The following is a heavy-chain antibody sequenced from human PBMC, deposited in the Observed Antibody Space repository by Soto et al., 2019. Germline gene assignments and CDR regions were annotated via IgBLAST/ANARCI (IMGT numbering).Heavy chain of an antibody. V-gene: IGHV4-39*01. CDR2: IYYSGTT. Sequence: SVTLSLTCTVAGGSISSRSYYWVWIRQPPGKGLEWIGTIYYSGTTYYNPSLKSRVTISVDTSKNQFSLKLSSVTAADTAVYYCARLYYYDSSGYYPTLPFDPWGQGTLVTVSS. J-gene: IGHJ5*02. CDR1: GGSISSRSYY. CDR3: ARLYYYDSSGYYPTLPFDP. D-gene: IGHD3-22*01.